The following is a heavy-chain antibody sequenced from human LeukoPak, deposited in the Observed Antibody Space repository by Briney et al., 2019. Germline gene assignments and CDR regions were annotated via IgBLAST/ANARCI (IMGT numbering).Heavy chain of an antibody. D-gene: IGHD4-17*01. Sequence: GGSLRLSCAASGFTFSSYAMSWARQAPGKGLEWVSAISGSGGSTYYADSVKGRFTISRDNSRNTLYLQMNSLRAEDTAVYYCAKASVTTVIRGAFDIWGQGTMVTVSS. V-gene: IGHV3-23*01. CDR1: GFTFSSYA. CDR2: ISGSGGST. CDR3: AKASVTTVIRGAFDI. J-gene: IGHJ3*02.